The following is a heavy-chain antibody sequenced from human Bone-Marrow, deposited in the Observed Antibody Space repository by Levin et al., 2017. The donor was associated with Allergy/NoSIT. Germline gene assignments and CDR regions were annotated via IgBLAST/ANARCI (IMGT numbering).Heavy chain of an antibody. J-gene: IGHJ6*02. CDR2: IYSGGST. CDR1: GFTVSSNY. Sequence: GGSLRLSCAASGFTVSSNYMSWVRQAPGKGLEWVSVIYSGGSTYYADSVKGRFTISRDNSKNTLYLQMNSLRAEDTAVYYCARFLEVRDGDSDYYYYGMDVWGQGTTVTVSS. V-gene: IGHV3-53*01. D-gene: IGHD4-17*01. CDR3: ARFLEVRDGDSDYYYYGMDV.